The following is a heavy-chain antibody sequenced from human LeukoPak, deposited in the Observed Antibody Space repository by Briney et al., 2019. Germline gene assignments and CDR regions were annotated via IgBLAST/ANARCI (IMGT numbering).Heavy chain of an antibody. CDR2: ISGSGGST. CDR3: AKEYDSSGYYFSPNWYFDL. D-gene: IGHD3-22*01. Sequence: GGSLRLSCAASGFTFSSYAMSWVRRAPGKGLEWVSAISGSGGSTYYADSVKGRFTISRDNSKNTLYLQMNSLRAEDTAVYYCAKEYDSSGYYFSPNWYFDLWGRGTLVTVSS. CDR1: GFTFSSYA. J-gene: IGHJ2*01. V-gene: IGHV3-23*01.